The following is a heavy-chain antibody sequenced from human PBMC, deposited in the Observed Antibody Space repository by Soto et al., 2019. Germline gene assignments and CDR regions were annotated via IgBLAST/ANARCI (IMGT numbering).Heavy chain of an antibody. D-gene: IGHD5-12*01. V-gene: IGHV3-23*01. CDR1: GFTFSSYA. CDR2: ISGSGGST. J-gene: IGHJ3*02. Sequence: ETLRLSCAASGFTFSSYAMSWVRQAPGKGLEWVSAISGSGGSTYYADSVKGRFTISRDNSKNTLYLQMNSLRAEDTAVYHCAKGTPDIVATIFAFDIWGQGTMVTVSS. CDR3: AKGTPDIVATIFAFDI.